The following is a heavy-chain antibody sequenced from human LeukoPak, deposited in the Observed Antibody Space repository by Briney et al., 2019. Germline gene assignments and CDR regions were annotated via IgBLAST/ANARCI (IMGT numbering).Heavy chain of an antibody. CDR3: ARGPVGITIFGVGHAEFDY. Sequence: PSDTLSLTCAVSGYSISGSNWWGWVRQFPGKGLEWIGYIYSSGSTYYNPSLKSRLTMSEDTSKNQFSLKLSSVTAVDTAVYFCARGPVGITIFGVGHAEFDYWGQGTLATVSS. J-gene: IGHJ4*02. V-gene: IGHV4-28*03. CDR1: GYSISGSNW. CDR2: IYSSGST. D-gene: IGHD3-3*01.